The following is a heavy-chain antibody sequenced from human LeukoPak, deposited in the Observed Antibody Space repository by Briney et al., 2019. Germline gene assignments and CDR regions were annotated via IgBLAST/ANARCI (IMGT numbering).Heavy chain of an antibody. CDR3: ARYVRVLWFGELSNSRYYYYGMDV. Sequence: ASVTVSCKASGYTFTSYDFNWVRQATGQGLEWMGWMNPNSGNTGYAQKFQGRVTMTRNTSISTAYMVLSSLRSDDTAVYYCARYVRVLWFGELSNSRYYYYGMDVWGQGTTVTVSS. CDR2: MNPNSGNT. CDR1: GYTFTSYD. J-gene: IGHJ6*02. D-gene: IGHD3-10*01. V-gene: IGHV1-8*01.